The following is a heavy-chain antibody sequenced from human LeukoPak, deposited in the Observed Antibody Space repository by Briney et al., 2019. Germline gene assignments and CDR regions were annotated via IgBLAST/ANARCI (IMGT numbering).Heavy chain of an antibody. D-gene: IGHD6-6*01. CDR1: VGSFSGYY. CDR2: INHSGST. CDR3: ARRAEYSSPFYYYYMDV. Sequence: SETLSLTCAVYVGSFSGYYWSWIRQPPGKGLEWIGEINHSGSTNYNPSLKSRVTISVDTSKNQFSLKLSSVTAADTAVYYCARRAEYSSPFYYYYMDVWGKGTTVTVSS. V-gene: IGHV4-34*01. J-gene: IGHJ6*03.